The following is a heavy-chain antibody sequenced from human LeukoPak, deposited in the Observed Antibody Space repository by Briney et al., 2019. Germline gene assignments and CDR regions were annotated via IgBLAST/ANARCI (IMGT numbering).Heavy chain of an antibody. CDR3: ARIPTSDY. CDR2: ISSRGSTI. Sequence: GGSLRLSCAASGFTFSDYYMSWLRQAPGKGLEWVSYISSRGSTIYYADSVKGRFTISRDNAKNSLYLQMNSLRAEDTAVYYCARIPTSDYWGQGTLVTVSS. CDR1: GFTFSDYY. V-gene: IGHV3-11*01. J-gene: IGHJ4*02.